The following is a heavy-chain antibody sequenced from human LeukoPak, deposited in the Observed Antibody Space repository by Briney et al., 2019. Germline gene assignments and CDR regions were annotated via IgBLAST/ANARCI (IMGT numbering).Heavy chain of an antibody. CDR2: IGAYNGNT. D-gene: IGHD3-3*01. CDR1: GYTFTSYG. J-gene: IGHJ4*02. V-gene: IGHV1-18*01. Sequence: ASVKVSCKASGYTFTSYGISWVRQAPGQGLEWMGWIGAYNGNTNYAQKLQGRVTMTTDTSTSTAYMELRSLRSDDTAVYYCARSHTIFGVVIPSPFDYWGQGTLVTVSS. CDR3: ARSHTIFGVVIPSPFDY.